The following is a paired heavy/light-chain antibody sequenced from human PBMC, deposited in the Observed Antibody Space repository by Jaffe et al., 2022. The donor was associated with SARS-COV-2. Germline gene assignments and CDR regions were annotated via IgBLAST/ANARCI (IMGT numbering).Heavy chain of an antibody. Sequence: QITLKESGPTLVKPTQTLTLTCTFSGFSLTTIAVGVGWIRQPPGKALEWLALIYWDNDKRYSPSLKSRLTITKDTSKNQVVLTMTNMDPVDTAKYYCAHTYYTSGTYWDYWGQGTLVTVSS. V-gene: IGHV2-5*02. D-gene: IGHD3-10*01. CDR3: AHTYYTSGTYWDY. CDR2: IYWDNDK. J-gene: IGHJ4*02. CDR1: GFSLTTIAVG.
Light chain of an antibody. CDR1: QSITTSS. V-gene: IGKV3-20*01. J-gene: IGKJ2*01. CDR3: QQYGSSPST. CDR2: AAS. Sequence: EIVLTQSPGTLSLSPGERATLSCRASQSITTSSLAWYQQKPGQAPRLLIYAASSRATGIPDRFIGSGSGTDFTLTISRLEPEDFAVYYCQQYGSSPSTFGQGTKLEI.